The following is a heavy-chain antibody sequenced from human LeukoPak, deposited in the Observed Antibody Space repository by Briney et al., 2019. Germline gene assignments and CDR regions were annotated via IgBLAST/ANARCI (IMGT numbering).Heavy chain of an antibody. CDR1: GFTFGSYG. V-gene: IGHV3-23*01. D-gene: IGHD3-22*01. J-gene: IGHJ4*02. CDR2: VSSGGNS. Sequence: GGSLRLSCTASGFTFGSYGMSWVRQAPGKGLDWVSAVSSGGNSNYADSVTGRFTISRDNSKNTLYLQMNSLRAEDTAVYYCAKDRYSDNTGHHYENEYWGQGTLVTVSS. CDR3: AKDRYSDNTGHHYENEY.